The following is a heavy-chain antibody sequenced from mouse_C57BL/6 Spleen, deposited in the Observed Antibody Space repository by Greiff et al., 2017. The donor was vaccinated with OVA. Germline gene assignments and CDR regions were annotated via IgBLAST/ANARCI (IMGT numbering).Heavy chain of an antibody. Sequence: VKLKQPGTELVKPGASVKLSCKASGYTFTSYWMHWVKQRPGQGLEWIGNINPSNGGTNYNEKFKSKATLTVDKSSSTAYMQLSSLTSEDSAVYYCARKGGDYDWFAYWGQGTLVTVSA. V-gene: IGHV1-53*01. D-gene: IGHD2-4*01. CDR2: INPSNGGT. J-gene: IGHJ3*01. CDR3: ARKGGDYDWFAY. CDR1: GYTFTSYW.